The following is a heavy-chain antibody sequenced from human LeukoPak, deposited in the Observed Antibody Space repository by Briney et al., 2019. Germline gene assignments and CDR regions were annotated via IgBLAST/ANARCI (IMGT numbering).Heavy chain of an antibody. Sequence: ASVKVSCKASGYTFTGYYMHWVRQAPGQGLEWMGRINPNSGGTNYAQKFQGRVTMTRDTSISTAYMELSRLRSEDTAVYYCAREGYDSSGYRMYYFDYWGQGTLVTVSS. CDR1: GYTFTGYY. CDR3: AREGYDSSGYRMYYFDY. CDR2: INPNSGGT. D-gene: IGHD3-22*01. V-gene: IGHV1-2*06. J-gene: IGHJ4*02.